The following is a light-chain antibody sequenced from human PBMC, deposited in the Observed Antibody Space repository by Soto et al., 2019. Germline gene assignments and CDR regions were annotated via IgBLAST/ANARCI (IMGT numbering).Light chain of an antibody. V-gene: IGKV3-15*01. J-gene: IGKJ4*01. CDR2: ATS. CDR1: QSVGKN. CDR3: QQYGDWPLT. Sequence: EIVVTQSPATLSVSPGEIATLSCRASQSVGKNFAWYQQKPGQAPRLLIFATSTRATGVPDRFSGSGSGTDFTLTISSLQAEDFAVYYCQQYGDWPLTFGGGAKVEIE.